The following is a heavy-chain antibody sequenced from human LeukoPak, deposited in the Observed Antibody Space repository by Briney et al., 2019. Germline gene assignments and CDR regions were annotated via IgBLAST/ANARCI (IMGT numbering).Heavy chain of an antibody. CDR3: ARRGGSTSQKYDH. CDR1: GYRFTNYW. D-gene: IGHD2-2*01. J-gene: IGHJ4*02. V-gene: IGHV5-51*01. CDR2: IYPDDSDT. Sequence: GESLKISCKASGYRFTNYWIGWVRQMPGKGLEWMGIIYPDDSDTRYSPSFQGQVTISADKSINTAYLQWSSLKASDSAMYYCARRGGSTSQKYDHWGQGTLVTVSS.